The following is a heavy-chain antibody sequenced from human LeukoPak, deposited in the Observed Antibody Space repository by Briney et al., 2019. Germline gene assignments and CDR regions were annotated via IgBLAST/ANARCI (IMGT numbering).Heavy chain of an antibody. D-gene: IGHD1-26*01. Sequence: PGGSLRLSCAASGFTVSGNYMSWVRQAPGKGLEWVSIIFSPGSTYYADSEKGRFTSSTDNSKNTMYLQMNRLRVEDTAVYYCAGGGGIVGVTAEYYFDSWGQGTLVTVSS. CDR3: AGGGGIVGVTAEYYFDS. CDR2: IFSPGST. V-gene: IGHV3-66*01. J-gene: IGHJ4*02. CDR1: GFTVSGNY.